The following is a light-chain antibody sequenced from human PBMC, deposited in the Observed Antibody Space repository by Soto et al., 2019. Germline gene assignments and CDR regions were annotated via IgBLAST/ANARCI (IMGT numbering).Light chain of an antibody. Sequence: QSALTQPPSASGSPGQSVTISCTGTSSDVGGYNYVSWYQQHPGKAPKLMIYEVSKRPSGVPDRFSGSKSGNTASLTVSGLQAEDEADYYCSSYAGSKNDFGTGTKVTVL. CDR1: SSDVGGYNY. J-gene: IGLJ1*01. CDR3: SSYAGSKND. CDR2: EVS. V-gene: IGLV2-8*01.